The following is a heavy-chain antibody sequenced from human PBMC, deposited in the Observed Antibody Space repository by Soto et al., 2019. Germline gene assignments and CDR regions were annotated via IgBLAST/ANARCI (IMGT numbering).Heavy chain of an antibody. CDR3: ARDLSGNTTPYFDL. D-gene: IGHD1-7*01. CDR1: GFAFSSYW. Sequence: GGSLRLSCAASGFAFSSYWMHWGRQTPGKRPVWVSRIYNDGSRTGYADSVKGRFTISRDNAKNTLYLQMSSLTVEDTAVYYCARDLSGNTTPYFDLWGQGTLVTVSS. V-gene: IGHV3-74*01. J-gene: IGHJ4*02. CDR2: IYNDGSRT.